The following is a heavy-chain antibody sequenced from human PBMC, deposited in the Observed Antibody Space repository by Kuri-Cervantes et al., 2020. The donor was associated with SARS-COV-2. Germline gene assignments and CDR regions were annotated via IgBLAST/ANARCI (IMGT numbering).Heavy chain of an antibody. D-gene: IGHD2-2*03. V-gene: IGHV3-30*18. CDR3: AKDGYCSSTSCYALDY. CDR2: ISYDGSNK. Sequence: GESLKISCAASGFTFSSYGMHWVRQAPGKRLEWVAVISYDGSNKYYADSVKGRFTISRDNSKNTLYLQMNSLRAEDTAVYYCAKDGYCSSTSCYALDYWGQGTLVTVSS. CDR1: GFTFSSYG. J-gene: IGHJ4*02.